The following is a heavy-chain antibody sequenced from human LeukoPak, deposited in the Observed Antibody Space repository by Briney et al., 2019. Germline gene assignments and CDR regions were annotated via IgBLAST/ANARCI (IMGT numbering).Heavy chain of an antibody. Sequence: GGSLRLSCAASGFTFSSYSMNWVRQAPGKGLEWVSSISSSSSYIYYADSVKGRFTISRDNAKNSLYLQMNSLRAEDTAVYYCARDSLGYYYDSGGYRGFDYWGQGTLVTVSS. V-gene: IGHV3-21*01. CDR3: ARDSLGYYYDSGGYRGFDY. D-gene: IGHD3-22*01. CDR2: ISSSSSYI. J-gene: IGHJ4*02. CDR1: GFTFSSYS.